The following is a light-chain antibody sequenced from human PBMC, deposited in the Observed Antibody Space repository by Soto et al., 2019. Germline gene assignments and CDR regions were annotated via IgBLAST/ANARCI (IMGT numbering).Light chain of an antibody. CDR2: GAS. CDR3: QQYNNWPALYT. CDR1: QSVSSN. J-gene: IGKJ2*01. V-gene: IGKV3-15*01. Sequence: EIVMTQSPATLSVSPGERATLSCRASQSVSSNLAWYQQKPGQAPRLLIYGASTRATVIPARFSGSGSGTEFTLTISSLQSEEFAVYYCQQYNNWPALYTFGQGTKLEIK.